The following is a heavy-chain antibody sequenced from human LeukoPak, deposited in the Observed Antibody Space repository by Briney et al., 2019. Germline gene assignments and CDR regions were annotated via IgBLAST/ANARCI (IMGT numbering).Heavy chain of an antibody. CDR1: GFTSSSYE. V-gene: IGHV3-48*03. Sequence: GGSLRLSCAASGFTSSSYEMNWVRQAPGKGLGWVSYISSSGSTIYYAESVKGRFTISRDNAKHSLYLQMNSLRDEDTAVYYCERDGEYCSGWLDYYYYYGMDVWGKGTTVTVSS. CDR2: ISSSGSTI. J-gene: IGHJ6*04. CDR3: ERDGEYCSGWLDYYYYYGMDV. D-gene: IGHD6-19*01.